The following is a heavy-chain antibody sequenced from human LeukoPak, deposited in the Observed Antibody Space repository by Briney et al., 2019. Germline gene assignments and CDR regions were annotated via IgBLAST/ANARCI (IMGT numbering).Heavy chain of an antibody. CDR3: ARGGRSRFDF. D-gene: IGHD2-15*01. CDR2: MKEDGREE. V-gene: IGHV3-7*01. J-gene: IGHJ4*02. Sequence: GGPLRLSCVGCGFTFTTTTMSWVRQAPGKGLEWVASMKEDGREERYVDSVKGRFTISRDNAKNSLFLQLDSLRVEDTPLYYCARGGRSRFDFWGQGSLVTVSA. CDR1: GFTFTTTT.